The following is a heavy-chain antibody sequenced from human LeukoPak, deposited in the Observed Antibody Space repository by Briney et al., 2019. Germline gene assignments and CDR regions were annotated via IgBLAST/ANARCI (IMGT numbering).Heavy chain of an antibody. CDR2: LYTGGST. CDR1: GGSISSYY. D-gene: IGHD6-19*01. V-gene: IGHV4-4*07. J-gene: IGHJ6*02. CDR3: ARDALDSSGWFYHGMDV. Sequence: SETLSLTCTVSGGSISSYYWNWIRQSAGRGLEWIGRLYTGGSTNYNPSLKSRVTMSVDTSKNQFSLKLTSVIAADTDVYYCARDALDSSGWFYHGMDVWGQGTTVTVSS.